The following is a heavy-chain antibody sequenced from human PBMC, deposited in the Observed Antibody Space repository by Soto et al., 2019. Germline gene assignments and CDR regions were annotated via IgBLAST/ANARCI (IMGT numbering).Heavy chain of an antibody. Sequence: EVPLVESGGALVQPGGSLRLSCAASGFAFGSEWMHWVRQAPGKGLVWVSRIDPYETGISYADSVKGRFTISRDNARNTLYLQMNSLRAEDTAVYYCPSDTFGARDSWCQGTLVTGSS. CDR3: PSDTFGARDS. J-gene: IGHJ4*02. CDR1: GFAFGSEW. D-gene: IGHD3-16*01. V-gene: IGHV3-74*01. CDR2: IDPYETGI.